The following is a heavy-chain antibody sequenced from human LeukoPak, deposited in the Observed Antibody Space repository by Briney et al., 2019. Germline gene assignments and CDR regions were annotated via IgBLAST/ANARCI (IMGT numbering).Heavy chain of an antibody. CDR1: ASSINSYY. CDR3: AAGITGRTIDY. D-gene: IGHD1-20*01. CDR2: VYYSENI. V-gene: IGHV4-59*01. Sequence: PSETLSLTCTVSASSINSYYWNWVRQPPGKALEWIGYVYYSENIYYGPSLKSRVSISVDTSKKQFSLKMNSVTAADTAVYYCAAGITGRTIDYWGQGTLVTVSS. J-gene: IGHJ4*02.